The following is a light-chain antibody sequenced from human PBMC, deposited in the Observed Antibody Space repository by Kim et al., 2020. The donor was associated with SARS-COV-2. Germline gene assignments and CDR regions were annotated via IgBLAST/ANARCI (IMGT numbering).Light chain of an antibody. CDR2: EDS. V-gene: IGLV6-57*03. CDR1: SGSVASNY. J-gene: IGLJ1*01. Sequence: KTLTIDCTRSSGSVASNYVHWYQQRPGSAPTTIIYEDSRRPSGVPDRFSGSIDPSSNSASLTISGLTAEDEADYYCQSYDNNNPFIFGAGTKVTVL. CDR3: QSYDNNNPFI.